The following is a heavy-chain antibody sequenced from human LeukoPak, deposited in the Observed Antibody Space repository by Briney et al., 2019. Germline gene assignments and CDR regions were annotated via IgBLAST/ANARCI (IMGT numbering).Heavy chain of an antibody. J-gene: IGHJ4*02. D-gene: IGHD6-19*01. Sequence: SETLSLTCTVSGGSVSSGSYYWSWIRQPPGKGLEWIGYIYYSGSTNYNPSLKSRVTISVDTSKNQFSLKLSSVTAADTAVYYCARDLTGPYSSGWWPIEYWGQGTLVTVSS. CDR2: IYYSGST. V-gene: IGHV4-61*01. CDR3: ARDLTGPYSSGWWPIEY. CDR1: GGSVSSGSYY.